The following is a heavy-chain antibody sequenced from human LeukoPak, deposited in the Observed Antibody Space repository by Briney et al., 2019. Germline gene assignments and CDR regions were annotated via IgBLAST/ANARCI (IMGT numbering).Heavy chain of an antibody. CDR3: ARVPRKGIAVAGTVDY. CDR1: GGSISSSNW. Sequence: SETLSLTCAVSGGSISSSNWWSWVRQPPGKGLEWIGEIYHSGSTNYNPSLKSRVTISVDKSKNQFSLKLSSVTAADTAVYCCARVPRKGIAVAGTVDYWGQGTLVTVSS. D-gene: IGHD6-19*01. CDR2: IYHSGST. J-gene: IGHJ4*02. V-gene: IGHV4-4*01.